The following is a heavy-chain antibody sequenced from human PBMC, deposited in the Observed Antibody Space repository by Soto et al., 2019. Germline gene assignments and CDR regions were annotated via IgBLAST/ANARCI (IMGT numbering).Heavy chain of an antibody. CDR3: AKDTGVWAGTTPFDY. V-gene: IGHV3-23*01. J-gene: IGHJ4*02. Sequence: HPXESLRLSCAASGFTFSSYAMSWVRQAPGKGLEWVSAISGSVGSTYYADSVKGRFTISRDNSKNTLYLQMNSLRAEDTAVYYCAKDTGVWAGTTPFDYWGQGTLVTVSS. CDR2: ISGSVGST. CDR1: GFTFSSYA. D-gene: IGHD1-7*01.